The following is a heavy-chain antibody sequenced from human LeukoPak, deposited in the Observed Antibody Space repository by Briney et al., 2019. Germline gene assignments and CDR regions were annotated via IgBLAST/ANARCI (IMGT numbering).Heavy chain of an antibody. Sequence: SQTLSLTCTVSAGSISTGGYYWSWIRQHPGKGLEWIGYIYYSGSTYYNPSLKSRVTISVYTSKNQFSLRPSSLSAAGTAVYYCARGNSWIRYGMDVWGQGTTVTVSS. J-gene: IGHJ6*02. D-gene: IGHD5-18*01. V-gene: IGHV4-31*03. CDR2: IYYSGST. CDR1: AGSISTGGYY. CDR3: ARGNSWIRYGMDV.